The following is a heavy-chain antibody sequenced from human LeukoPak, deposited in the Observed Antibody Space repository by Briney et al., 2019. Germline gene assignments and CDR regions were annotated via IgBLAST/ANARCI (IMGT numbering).Heavy chain of an antibody. Sequence: TGGSLRLSCAASGFTFSSHGMHWVRQAPGKGLEWVALIWYDGSKKNYADSVKGRFTISRDDSKSTLYLQINSLRAEDTAVYYCAKCGSVGYSYGFDYWGQGTLVTVSS. V-gene: IGHV3-30*02. CDR1: GFTFSSHG. CDR2: IWYDGSKK. J-gene: IGHJ4*02. CDR3: AKCGSVGYSYGFDY. D-gene: IGHD5-18*01.